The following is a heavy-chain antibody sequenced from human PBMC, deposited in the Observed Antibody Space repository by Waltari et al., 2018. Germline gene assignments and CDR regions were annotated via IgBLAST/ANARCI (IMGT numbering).Heavy chain of an antibody. CDR3: AREISRYGDYEGSFDY. CDR2: ITSRRDYV. V-gene: IGHV3-21*01. CDR1: GFTFSTYT. Sequence: EVQLVESGGRLVKPGGSPRLSCAASGFTFSTYTMTWVRQTPGKGVDVVPAITSRRDYVYHEDSLKGRFTSSRDDAKNSVYLQMNGLRAEDTAVYFCAREISRYGDYEGSFDYWGQGTLVTVSS. D-gene: IGHD4-17*01. J-gene: IGHJ4*02.